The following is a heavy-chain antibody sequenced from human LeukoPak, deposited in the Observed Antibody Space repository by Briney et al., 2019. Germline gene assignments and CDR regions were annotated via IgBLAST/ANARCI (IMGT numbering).Heavy chain of an antibody. CDR3: AKDSSPTYYYYGMDV. CDR1: GFTFSIYA. Sequence: GGSLRLSCAASGFTFSIYAMSWVRQAPGKGLEWVSAISGSGGSTYYADSVKGRFTISRDNSKNTLYLQMNSLRAEDTAVYYCAKDSSPTYYYYGMDVWGQGTTVTVSS. V-gene: IGHV3-23*01. J-gene: IGHJ6*02. D-gene: IGHD6-13*01. CDR2: ISGSGGST.